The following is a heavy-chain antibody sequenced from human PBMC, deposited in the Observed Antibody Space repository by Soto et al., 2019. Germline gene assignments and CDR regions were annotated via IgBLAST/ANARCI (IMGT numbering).Heavy chain of an antibody. V-gene: IGHV4-59*01. D-gene: IGHD3-3*01. CDR1: GGSISSYY. Sequence: PWETLSLTCTVSGGSISSYYWSWIRQPPGKGLEWIGYIYYSGSTNYNPSLKSRVTISVDTSKNQFSLKLSSVTAADTAVYYCARGSPEYYDFWSGYYRPANWFDPWGQGTLVTVSS. CDR2: IYYSGST. CDR3: ARGSPEYYDFWSGYYRPANWFDP. J-gene: IGHJ5*02.